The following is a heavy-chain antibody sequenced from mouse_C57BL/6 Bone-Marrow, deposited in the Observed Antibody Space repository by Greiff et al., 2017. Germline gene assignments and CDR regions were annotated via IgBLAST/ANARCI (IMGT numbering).Heavy chain of an antibody. J-gene: IGHJ3*01. CDR3: ARRGLAY. Sequence: VQLQQPGPGLVQPSPRLSITCKVSGFSFTSYGVHWVRQSPGQGLEWLGVIWRGGSTDYNAAFISRLGIRNDNSTCRVSFIMHRMQADDTAIYYGARRGLAYWGQGTLVTVSA. CDR1: GFSFTSYG. CDR2: IWRGGST. V-gene: IGHV2-2*01.